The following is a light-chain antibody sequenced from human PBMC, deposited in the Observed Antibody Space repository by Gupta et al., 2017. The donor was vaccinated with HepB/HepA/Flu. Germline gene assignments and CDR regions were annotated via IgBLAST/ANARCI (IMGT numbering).Light chain of an antibody. J-gene: IGKJ2*02. Sequence: DIQMTQSPSSLSASVGDRVTITCRASQSISSHLNWYQQTPGKAPKVLIYDASTLQSGVPSRFSGSGSGTDFTLTISSLHPEDFASYYCQQKDNSPSTFGLGTKLDIK. CDR3: QQKDNSPST. CDR1: QSISSH. CDR2: DAS. V-gene: IGKV1-39*01.